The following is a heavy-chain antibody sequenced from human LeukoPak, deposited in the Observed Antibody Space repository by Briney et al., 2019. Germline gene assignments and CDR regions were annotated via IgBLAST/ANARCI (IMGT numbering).Heavy chain of an antibody. D-gene: IGHD7-27*01. Sequence: GASVKVSCKASGYTFTSYDINWVRQATGQGLEWMGWMNPNSGNTGYAQKFQGRVTMTRNTSISTAYTELSSLRSEDTAVYYCARSYNWGSRDDFDYWGQGTLVTVSS. CDR2: MNPNSGNT. J-gene: IGHJ4*02. CDR3: ARSYNWGSRDDFDY. V-gene: IGHV1-8*01. CDR1: GYTFTSYD.